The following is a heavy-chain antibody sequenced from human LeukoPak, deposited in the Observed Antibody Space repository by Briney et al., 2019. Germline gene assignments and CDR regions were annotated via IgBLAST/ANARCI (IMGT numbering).Heavy chain of an antibody. CDR2: INTNSGGT. J-gene: IGHJ4*02. Sequence: ASVKVSCKASGYTFTGYFMHWVRQAPGQGLEWMGWINTNSGGTKYAQKFQGRVTMTRDTSISTAYMELSSLRSDDTAVYYCARDPTPGTVIYYFDYWGQGTVVTLSS. CDR3: ARDPTPGTVIYYFDY. CDR1: GYTFTGYF. D-gene: IGHD2-21*01. V-gene: IGHV1-2*02.